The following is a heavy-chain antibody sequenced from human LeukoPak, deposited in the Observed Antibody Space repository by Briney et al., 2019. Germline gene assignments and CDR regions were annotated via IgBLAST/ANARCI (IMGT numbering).Heavy chain of an antibody. CDR3: ARDYLGHEDY. V-gene: IGHV1-2*02. CDR2: INPDSGGT. Sequence: ASVKVSCKTSGYTFTGYFIHWVRQAPGQGLEWMGWINPDSGGTNYAQKFQGRVTMTRDTSISTVYMELSRLRSDDSAMYYCARDYLGHEDYWGQGTLVTVSS. J-gene: IGHJ4*02. CDR1: GYTFTGYF. D-gene: IGHD3-16*01.